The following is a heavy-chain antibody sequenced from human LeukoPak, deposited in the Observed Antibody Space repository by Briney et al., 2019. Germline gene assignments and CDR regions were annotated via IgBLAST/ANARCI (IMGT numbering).Heavy chain of an antibody. Sequence: PSETLSLTCAVYGGSFSGYYWSWSRQPPGKGLEWIGEINHSGSSNYNPSLKSRVTISVDTSKNQFSLKLSSVTAADTAVYYCARGEDGDYYFQHWGQGTLVTVSS. CDR1: GGSFSGYY. D-gene: IGHD4-17*01. J-gene: IGHJ1*01. CDR3: ARGEDGDYYFQH. CDR2: INHSGSS. V-gene: IGHV4-34*01.